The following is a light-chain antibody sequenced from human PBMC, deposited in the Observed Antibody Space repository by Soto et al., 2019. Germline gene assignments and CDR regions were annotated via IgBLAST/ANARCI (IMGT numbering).Light chain of an antibody. CDR1: QGIRNY. CDR3: QKYNSAPFT. J-gene: IGKJ4*01. Sequence: DIPLTQSPSSLSASLAERVTIXARASQGIRNYLAWYHQKPGKVPKVLIYAASTLQSGVPSRFSGSGSGTDFTLTISSLQPEDVATYYCQKYNSAPFTFGGGTKVDIK. CDR2: AAS. V-gene: IGKV1-27*01.